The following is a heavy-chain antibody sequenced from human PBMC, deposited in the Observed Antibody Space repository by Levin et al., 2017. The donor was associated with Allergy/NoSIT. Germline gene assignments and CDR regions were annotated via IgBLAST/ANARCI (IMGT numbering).Heavy chain of an antibody. CDR2: INHSGST. V-gene: IGHV4-34*01. CDR3: ARGLGAAAGTGRRYYGMDV. D-gene: IGHD6-13*01. CDR1: GGSFSGYY. J-gene: IGHJ6*02. Sequence: SETLSLTCAVYGGSFSGYYWSWIRQPPGKGLEWIGEINHSGSTNYNPSLKSRVTISVDTSKNQFSLKLSSVTAADTAVYYCARGLGAAAGTGRRYYGMDVWGQGTTVTVSS.